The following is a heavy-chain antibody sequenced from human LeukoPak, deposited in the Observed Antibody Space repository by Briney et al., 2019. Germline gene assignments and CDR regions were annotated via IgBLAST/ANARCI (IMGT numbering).Heavy chain of an antibody. Sequence: GRSLRLSCAASGFTFSSYGMHWARQAPGKGLEWVAVISYDGSYNLHADSVKGRFTIYRDNSKNTLYLQMNSLRAEDTAVYYCAKDLRQSFVGTFDIWGQGTMVTVSS. CDR2: ISYDGSYN. V-gene: IGHV3-30*18. CDR1: GFTFSSYG. CDR3: AKDLRQSFVGTFDI. J-gene: IGHJ3*02. D-gene: IGHD2-21*01.